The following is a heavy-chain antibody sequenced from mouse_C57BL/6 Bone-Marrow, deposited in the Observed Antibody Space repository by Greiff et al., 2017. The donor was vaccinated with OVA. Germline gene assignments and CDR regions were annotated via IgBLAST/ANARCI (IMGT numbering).Heavy chain of an antibody. D-gene: IGHD1-1*01. CDR2: ISYSGST. CDR3: ARGDYYGSSYWYFDV. V-gene: IGHV3-1*01. J-gene: IGHJ1*03. CDR1: GYSITSGYD. Sequence: EVMLVESGPGMVKPSQSLSLTCTVTGYSITSGYDWHWIRHFPGNKLEWMGYISYSGSTNYNPSLKSRISITHDTSKNHFFLKLNSVTTEDTATYYCARGDYYGSSYWYFDVWGTGTTVTVSS.